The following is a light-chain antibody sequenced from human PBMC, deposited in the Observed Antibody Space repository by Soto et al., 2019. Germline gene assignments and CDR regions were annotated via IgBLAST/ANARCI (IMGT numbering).Light chain of an antibody. CDR2: GAS. Sequence: EIVMMQSPATPSVSQGERATLSCRASQSVSSNLAWYQQKRGQAPRLLIYGASTRATGIPARFSGSGSGTEFTLTISSLQSEDFAVYYCQQYNNWPITFGQGTRLEIK. J-gene: IGKJ5*01. CDR3: QQYNNWPIT. V-gene: IGKV3-15*01. CDR1: QSVSSN.